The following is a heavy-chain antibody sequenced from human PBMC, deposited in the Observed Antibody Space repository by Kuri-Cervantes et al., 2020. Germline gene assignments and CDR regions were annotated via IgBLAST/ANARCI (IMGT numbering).Heavy chain of an antibody. CDR3: AREDIMSSAPTN. CDR1: GGSVSSGSYY. J-gene: IGHJ4*02. Sequence: SETLPLTCTVSGGSVSSGSYYWSWIRQPPGKGLEWIGYIYYSGSTNYNPSLKSRVTISVDTSKNQFSLKLSSVTAADTAVYYCAREDIMSSAPTNWGQGTLVPSPQ. V-gene: IGHV4-61*01. CDR2: IYYSGST. D-gene: IGHD5-12*01.